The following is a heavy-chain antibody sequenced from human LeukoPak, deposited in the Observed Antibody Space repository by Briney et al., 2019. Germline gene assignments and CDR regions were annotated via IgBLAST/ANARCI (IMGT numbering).Heavy chain of an antibody. CDR3: ARQPGYSYGSGWFDP. CDR2: INHSGST. V-gene: IGHV4-34*01. Sequence: SETLSLTCAVYGGSFSGYYWSWIRQPPGKGLEWIGEINHSGSTNYNPSLKSRVTISVDTSKDQFSLKLSSVTAADTAVYYCARQPGYSYGSGWFDPWGQGTLVTVSS. CDR1: GGSFSGYY. J-gene: IGHJ5*02. D-gene: IGHD5-18*01.